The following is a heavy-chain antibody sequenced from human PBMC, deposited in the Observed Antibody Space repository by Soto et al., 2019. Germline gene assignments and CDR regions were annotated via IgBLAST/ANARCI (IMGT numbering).Heavy chain of an antibody. J-gene: IGHJ5*02. CDR3: AKKLGTTGGNFLHP. V-gene: IGHV3-23*01. CDR2: ILSIGTT. D-gene: IGHD1-1*01. Sequence: PGGSLRLSCAASGFTFSNYNMNWVRQAPGEGLEWVSTILSIGTTYYADSVKGRFTISRDNSKNTLYLQMDSLRAEDTAVYFCAKKLGTTGGNFLHPSGQGALVTVSS. CDR1: GFTFSNYN.